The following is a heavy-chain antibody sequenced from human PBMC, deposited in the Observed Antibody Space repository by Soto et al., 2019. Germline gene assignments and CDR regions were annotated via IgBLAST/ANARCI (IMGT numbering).Heavy chain of an antibody. D-gene: IGHD1-7*01. Sequence: EVQLVESGGGLVQPGGSLRLSCAASGFTFSDYDIHWVRQAAGKGLEWVSGIAISGDTNYAGSVTGRFTISRENARNSVYLQMNSLRAGDTAVYYCARERGTTGIWYFDPWGRGTLVTVSS. CDR1: GFTFSDYD. J-gene: IGHJ2*01. CDR3: ARERGTTGIWYFDP. V-gene: IGHV3-13*01. CDR2: IAISGDT.